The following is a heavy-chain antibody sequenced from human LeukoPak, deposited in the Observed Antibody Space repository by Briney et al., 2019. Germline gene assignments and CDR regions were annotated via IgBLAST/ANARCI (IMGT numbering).Heavy chain of an antibody. D-gene: IGHD6-19*01. CDR1: GGSISSYC. J-gene: IGHJ4*02. CDR2: RHHSGSS. CDR3: ARVVGSGWNYFDS. Sequence: PSETLSLTCTVSGGSISSYCWSWLRQPPGKGLEWIAYRHHSGSSNYNPSLESRVTVSVDTSNNQFSLRVTSVTAADTAVYYCARVVGSGWNYFDSWGQGTLVTVSS. V-gene: IGHV4-59*01.